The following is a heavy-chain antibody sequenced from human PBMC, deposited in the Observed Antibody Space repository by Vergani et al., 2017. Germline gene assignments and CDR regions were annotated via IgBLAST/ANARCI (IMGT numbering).Heavy chain of an antibody. D-gene: IGHD1-1*01. V-gene: IGHV1-69*06. CDR3: AREFGTTGTGAFDI. CDR2: IIPIFGTA. CDR1: GGTFSNYA. Sequence: QVQLVQSGAEVKKPGSSVKVSCKAFGGTFSNYAVRWVRQAPGPGLEWMGGIIPIFGTANYAQKFQGRVTITADKATSTAYMELSSLRSEDTAVYYCAREFGTTGTGAFDIWGQGTMVIVSS. J-gene: IGHJ3*02.